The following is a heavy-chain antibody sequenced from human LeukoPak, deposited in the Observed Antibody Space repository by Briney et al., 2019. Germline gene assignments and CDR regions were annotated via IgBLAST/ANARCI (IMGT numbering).Heavy chain of an antibody. CDR2: VHTGGSA. CDR1: AGSISSGAYY. D-gene: IGHD2-2*01. CDR3: ARSLPYCSSSSCYSYGMDV. J-gene: IGHJ6*02. V-gene: IGHV4-61*02. Sequence: SETLSLTCTVSAGSISSGAYYWSWIRQTAGKGLEWIGRVHTGGSANYSPSLWSLVTIALDTSQNQFSLSLTSVTAADTAIYYCARSLPYCSSSSCYSYGMDVWGQGTTVTVSS.